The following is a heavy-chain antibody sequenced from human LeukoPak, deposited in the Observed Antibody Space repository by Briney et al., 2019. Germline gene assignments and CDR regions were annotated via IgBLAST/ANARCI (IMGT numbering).Heavy chain of an antibody. CDR2: ISHRGNT. V-gene: IGHV4-34*01. CDR3: ARVPTYFYDSSGYYYFDH. CDR1: GGSLSGYY. D-gene: IGHD3-22*01. J-gene: IGHJ4*02. Sequence: SETLSLTCAVNGGSLSGYYWSWLRQSPGQGLEWIAEISHRGNTNYNPSLKRRVTISVDTSKNQFSLKLRSVTAADTAVYYCARVPTYFYDSSGYYYFDHWGQGTLVTVSS.